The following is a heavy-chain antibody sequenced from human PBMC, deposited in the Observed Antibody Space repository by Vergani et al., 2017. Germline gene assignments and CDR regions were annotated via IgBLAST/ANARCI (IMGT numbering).Heavy chain of an antibody. J-gene: IGHJ4*02. V-gene: IGHV3-23*04. CDR1: GFTFSSYA. Sequence: VQLVESGGGVVQPGRSLRLSCAASGFTFSSYAMSWVRQAPGKGLEWVSAISGSGGSTYYADSVKGRFTISRDNSRNSLYLEMYRLRDEDTAVYYCASGLSSDHWGQGTLVTVSS. CDR2: ISGSGGST. D-gene: IGHD6-25*01. CDR3: ASGLSSDH.